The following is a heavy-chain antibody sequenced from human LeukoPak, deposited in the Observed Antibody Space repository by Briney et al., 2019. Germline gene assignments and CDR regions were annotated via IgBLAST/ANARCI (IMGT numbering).Heavy chain of an antibody. J-gene: IGHJ4*02. CDR2: IYYSGST. Sequence: SETLSLTCTVSGGSISSFYWSWIRQPPGKGLEWIGYIYYSGSTNYNPSLKSRVTIPVDTSKNQFSLKLTSVAAADTAVYYCARRIAAAGPFDYWGQGTLVTVSS. V-gene: IGHV4-59*01. D-gene: IGHD6-13*01. CDR3: ARRIAAAGPFDY. CDR1: GGSISSFY.